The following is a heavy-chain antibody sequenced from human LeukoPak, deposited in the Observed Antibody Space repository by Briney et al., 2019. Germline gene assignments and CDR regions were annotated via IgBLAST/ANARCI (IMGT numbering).Heavy chain of an antibody. CDR1: GFTFSDYY. J-gene: IGHJ4*02. V-gene: IGHV3-11*01. CDR3: AAWEGWQLVQADY. CDR2: ISSSGGTT. D-gene: IGHD4-23*01. Sequence: GGSLRLSCAASGFTFSDYYMSWIRQAPGKGLEWVSYISSSGGTTYYADSVKGRFTISRDNAKNSLYLQMNSLRAEDTAVYYCAAWEGWQLVQADYWGQGTLVTVSS.